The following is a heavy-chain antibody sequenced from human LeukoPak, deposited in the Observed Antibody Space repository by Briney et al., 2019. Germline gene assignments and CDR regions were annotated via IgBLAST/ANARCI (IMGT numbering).Heavy chain of an antibody. Sequence: ETLSLTCTVSGGSISSYYWSWIRQPPGKGLEWIGYIYYSGSTNYNPSLKSRVTMSLDTSKNQFSLNLSSVTAADTAVYYCARHVYDILTGYYNGFDNWGQGTLVTVSS. V-gene: IGHV4-59*08. CDR2: IYYSGST. CDR3: ARHVYDILTGYYNGFDN. J-gene: IGHJ4*02. CDR1: GGSISSYY. D-gene: IGHD3-9*01.